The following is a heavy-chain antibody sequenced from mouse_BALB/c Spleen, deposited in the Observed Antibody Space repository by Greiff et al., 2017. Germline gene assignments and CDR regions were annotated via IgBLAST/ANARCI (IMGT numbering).Heavy chain of an antibody. Sequence: EVKLMESGGDLVKPGGSLKLSCAASGFTFSSYGMSWVRQTPDKRLEWVATISSGGSYTYYPDSVKGRFTISRDNPKNTLFLQMTSLRSEDTAMYYCARSAPSGLRDWGQGTTLTVSS. CDR1: GFTFSSYG. CDR3: ARSAPSGLRD. CDR2: ISSGGSYT. D-gene: IGHD3-1*01. J-gene: IGHJ2*01. V-gene: IGHV5-6*01.